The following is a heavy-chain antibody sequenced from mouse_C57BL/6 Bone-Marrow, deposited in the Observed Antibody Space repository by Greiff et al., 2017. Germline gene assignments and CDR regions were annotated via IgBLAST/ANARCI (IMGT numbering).Heavy chain of an antibody. Sequence: EVQGVESGGDLVKPGGSLKLSCAASGFTFSSYGMSWVRQTPDKRLEWVATISSGGSYTYYPERVKGRFTITRDNAKNTLNLKLSSLKSEDTAMSCCSRQDVATMITTTRYYFDYWGQGTTLTVSA. J-gene: IGHJ2*01. D-gene: IGHD2-4*01. CDR2: ISSGGSYT. CDR3: SRQDVATMITTTRYYFDY. V-gene: IGHV5-6*01. CDR1: GFTFSSYG.